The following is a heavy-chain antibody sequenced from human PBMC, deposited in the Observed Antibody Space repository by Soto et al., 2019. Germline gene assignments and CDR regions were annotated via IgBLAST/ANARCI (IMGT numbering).Heavy chain of an antibody. CDR3: AKWAGGCSSTSCYVDYYMDV. CDR1: GFTFSSYA. D-gene: IGHD2-2*01. J-gene: IGHJ6*03. Sequence: PGGSLRLSCAASGFTFSSYAMSWVRQAPGKGLEWVSAISGSGGSTYYADSVKGRFTISRDNSKNTLYLQMNSLRAEDTAVYYCAKWAGGCSSTSCYVDYYMDVRGKGTTVTVSS. V-gene: IGHV3-23*01. CDR2: ISGSGGST.